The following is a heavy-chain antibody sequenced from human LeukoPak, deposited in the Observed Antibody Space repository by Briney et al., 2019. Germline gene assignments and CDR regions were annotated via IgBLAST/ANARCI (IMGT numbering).Heavy chain of an antibody. D-gene: IGHD6-19*01. CDR1: KRSLSTYY. V-gene: IGHV4-59*01. CDR2: IYHSVTT. J-gene: IGHJ2*01. CDR3: PRVSFGSGWYAL. Sequence: SETLSLTCTLSKRSLSTYYWRWIRHPLGKGLEWNGHIYHSVTTIYNPTLKRRFTMSVETSTEQFSLRLASLTAADRPVYFCPRVSFGSGWYALWGRGTLVTVSS.